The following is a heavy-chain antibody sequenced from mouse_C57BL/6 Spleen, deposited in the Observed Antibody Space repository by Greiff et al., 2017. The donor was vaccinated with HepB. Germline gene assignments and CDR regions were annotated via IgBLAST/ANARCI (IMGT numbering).Heavy chain of an antibody. D-gene: IGHD5-1-1*01. Sequence: QVQLQQSGAELVRPGTSVKVSCKASGYAFTNYLIEWVKQRPGQGLEWIGVINPGSGGTNYNEKFKGKATLTADKSSSTAYMQLSSLTSEDSAVYFCARSRIPTGYAMDYWGQGTSVTVSS. CDR3: ARSRIPTGYAMDY. CDR2: INPGSGGT. J-gene: IGHJ4*01. CDR1: GYAFTNYL. V-gene: IGHV1-54*01.